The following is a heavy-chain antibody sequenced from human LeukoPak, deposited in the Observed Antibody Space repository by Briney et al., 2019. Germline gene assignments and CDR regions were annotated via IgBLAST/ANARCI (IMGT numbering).Heavy chain of an antibody. Sequence: ASVKVSCKASGYTFTDFYIHWVRQAPGQGLEWMGWSNPNSGGTNYAQKFQGRVTLTRDTSISTAYMEVSRLRSDDTAVYYCYCARGPKGGLEMATIDYWGQGTLVTVSS. CDR2: SNPNSGGT. CDR3: YCARGPKGGLEMATIDY. D-gene: IGHD5-24*01. CDR1: GYTFTDFY. V-gene: IGHV1-2*02. J-gene: IGHJ4*02.